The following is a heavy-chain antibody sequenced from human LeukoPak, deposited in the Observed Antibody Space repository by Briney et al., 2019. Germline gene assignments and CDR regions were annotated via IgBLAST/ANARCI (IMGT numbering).Heavy chain of an antibody. CDR3: ARDFAISSDWRHSNYMDV. V-gene: IGHV1-69*06. Sequence: GASVKVSCKASGGTFSSYAISWVRQAPGQGLEWMGGIIPIFGTANYAQKFQGRVTITADKSTSTAYMELSSLRSEDTAVYYCARDFAISSDWRHSNYMDVWGKGTTVTVSS. CDR1: GGTFSSYA. J-gene: IGHJ6*03. CDR2: IIPIFGTA. D-gene: IGHD6-25*01.